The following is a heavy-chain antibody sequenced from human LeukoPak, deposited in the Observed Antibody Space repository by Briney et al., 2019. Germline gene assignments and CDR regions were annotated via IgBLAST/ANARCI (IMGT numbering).Heavy chain of an antibody. J-gene: IGHJ6*03. CDR2: IIPIFGTA. CDR3: ARASTTVTTLYYYYYMDV. CDR1: GGTFSSYA. D-gene: IGHD4-17*01. V-gene: IGHV1-69*06. Sequence: ASVKVSCKASGGTFSSYAISWVRQAPGQGLEWMGGIIPIFGTANYAQKFQGRVTITADKSTSTAYMELSSLRSEDTAVYYCARASTTVTTLYYYYYMDVWGKGTTVTVSS.